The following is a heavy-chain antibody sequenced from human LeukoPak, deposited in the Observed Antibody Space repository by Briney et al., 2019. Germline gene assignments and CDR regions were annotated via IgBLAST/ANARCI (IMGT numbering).Heavy chain of an antibody. J-gene: IGHJ4*02. CDR3: ARGNYFGDYVGVGIYFDY. Sequence: PGGSLRLSCAASGFSISSYWMSWVRHDPGKGLEWVANIKQDGSENYYVDSVKGRFTTSRDNAKSSLYLQMNSLRAEDTAVYYCARGNYFGDYVGVGIYFDYWGQGNLVTVSS. D-gene: IGHD4-17*01. V-gene: IGHV3-7*01. CDR2: IKQDGSEN. CDR1: GFSISSYW.